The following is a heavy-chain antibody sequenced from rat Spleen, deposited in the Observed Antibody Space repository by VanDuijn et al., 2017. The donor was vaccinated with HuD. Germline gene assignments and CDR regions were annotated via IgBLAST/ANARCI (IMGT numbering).Heavy chain of an antibody. CDR2: ISLDGGRN. V-gene: IGHV5-29*01. CDR3: TRYYSSYTRDFDY. CDR1: GFTFSDYG. J-gene: IGHJ2*01. Sequence: EVQLVESGGGLVQPGRSLKLSCAASGFTFSDYGMAWVRQAPTKGLEWVATISLDGGRNFYRDSVKGRFTISRDNAKSTLYLQMNSLRSEDTATYYCTRYYSSYTRDFDYWGQGVMVTVSS. D-gene: IGHD1-2*01.